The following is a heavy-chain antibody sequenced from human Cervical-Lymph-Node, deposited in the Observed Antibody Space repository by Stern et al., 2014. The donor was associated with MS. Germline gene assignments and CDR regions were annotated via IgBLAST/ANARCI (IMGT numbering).Heavy chain of an antibody. D-gene: IGHD5-18*01. V-gene: IGHV3-30*03. CDR3: ASNRAAMDPTRVFDY. CDR1: GFTFSSYG. CDR2: ISYDGSKK. Sequence: VQLLESGGGVVQPGTSLRLSCAASGFTFSSYGMHWVRQAPGKGLEWVAVISYDGSKKYYADSVKGRFTISRDNSENTLYLQMNSLRAEDTAVYYCASNRAAMDPTRVFDYWGQGTLVTVSS. J-gene: IGHJ4*02.